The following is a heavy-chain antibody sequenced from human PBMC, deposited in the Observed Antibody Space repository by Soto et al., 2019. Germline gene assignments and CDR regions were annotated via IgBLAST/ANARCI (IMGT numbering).Heavy chain of an antibody. Sequence: QVQLVQAGAEVKKPGSSVKVSCKASGGTFTMNAVNWVRQGPGQGLEWMGGITPLYGTANYAQSFQGRVTITADRSTSTVYMELSGLRAEDTAVYYCARRGSASGADYSYGMEVWGQGTTVNVSS. V-gene: IGHV1-69*06. J-gene: IGHJ6*02. CDR3: ARRGSASGADYSYGMEV. D-gene: IGHD6-6*01. CDR2: ITPLYGTA. CDR1: GGTFTMNA.